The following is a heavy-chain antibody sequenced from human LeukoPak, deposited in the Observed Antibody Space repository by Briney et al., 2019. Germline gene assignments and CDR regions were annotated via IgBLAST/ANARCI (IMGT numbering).Heavy chain of an antibody. D-gene: IGHD3-22*01. CDR1: GFTFNSYA. CDR3: ARDGSYYYDSSGYGNY. CDR2: ISGSGDST. Sequence: GGSLRLSCAASGFTFNSYAMSWVRQAPGKGLEWVSAISGSGDSTYYADSVKGRFTISRDNSKNTLYLQMNSLRAEDTAVYYCARDGSYYYDSSGYGNYWGQGTLVTVSS. V-gene: IGHV3-23*01. J-gene: IGHJ4*02.